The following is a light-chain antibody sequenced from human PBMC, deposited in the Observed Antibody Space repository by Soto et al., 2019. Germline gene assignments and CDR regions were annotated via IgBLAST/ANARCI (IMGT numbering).Light chain of an antibody. CDR3: QQYNRYS. J-gene: IGKJ1*01. Sequence: SQMTQSPSTLPASVGDIVTISCRASQSISNWLAWHQQKPGTAPKVLIYHASNLQSGVPSRFSGSGSGTEFTLTISSLQPDDFATYYCQQYNRYSFGQGTKVDIK. V-gene: IGKV1-5*01. CDR1: QSISNW. CDR2: HAS.